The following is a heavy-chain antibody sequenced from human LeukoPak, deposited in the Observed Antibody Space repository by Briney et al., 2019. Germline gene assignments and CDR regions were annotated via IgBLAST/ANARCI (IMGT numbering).Heavy chain of an antibody. CDR2: INPNSGGT. Sequence: ASVKVSYKASGYTFTDYYMHWVRQAPGQGLEWMGWINPNSGGTNYAQSFQGRVTVTRDTSISTAFMELSSLRSDDAALYYCARGRYCSSTSCSDFDYWGQGTLVTVSS. V-gene: IGHV1-2*02. CDR3: ARGRYCSSTSCSDFDY. CDR1: GYTFTDYY. D-gene: IGHD2-2*01. J-gene: IGHJ4*02.